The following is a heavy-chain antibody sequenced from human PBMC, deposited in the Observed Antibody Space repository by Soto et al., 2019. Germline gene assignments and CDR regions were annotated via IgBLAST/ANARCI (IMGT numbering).Heavy chain of an antibody. CDR2: ISYDGSNK. CDR1: GFTFSSYG. V-gene: IGHV3-30*18. D-gene: IGHD2-21*02. Sequence: QVQLVESGGGVVQPGRSLRLSCAASGFTFSSYGMNWVRQAPGKGLEWVAVISYDGSNKYYADSVKGRFTISRDNSKNTLYLQMNSLRAEDTAVYYCAKDSCGGDCYTIDYWGQGTLVTVSS. J-gene: IGHJ4*02. CDR3: AKDSCGGDCYTIDY.